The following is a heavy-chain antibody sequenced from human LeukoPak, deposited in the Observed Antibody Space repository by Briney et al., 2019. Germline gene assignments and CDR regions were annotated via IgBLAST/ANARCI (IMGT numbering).Heavy chain of an antibody. V-gene: IGHV3-11*01. Sequence: PGGSLRLSCTASGFTFSDYYMSWIRQAPGKGLEWVSYISSSGSTIYYADSVKGRFTISRDNAKNSLYLQMNSLRAEDTAVYYCARENYYYDSSGSDYWGQGTLVTVSS. CDR2: ISSSGSTI. CDR1: GFTFSDYY. CDR3: ARENYYYDSSGSDY. D-gene: IGHD3-22*01. J-gene: IGHJ4*02.